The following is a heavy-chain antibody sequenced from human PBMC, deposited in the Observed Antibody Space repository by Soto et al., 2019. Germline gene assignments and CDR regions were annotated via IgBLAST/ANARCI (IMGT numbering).Heavy chain of an antibody. CDR2: ITPFSGYG. V-gene: IGHV1-45*02. CDR3: AGGGAGSGPFTWELPDH. Sequence: QMQLVQSGAEVKKTGSTVTVSCKALGNTFTYRYLHWVRQAPGQALEWMGWITPFSGYGHYPQRFQERVTITRDRSINTAYMRMSSLRSEDTAMYYCAGGGAGSGPFTWELPDHWGQGTLVTVSS. D-gene: IGHD1-26*01. CDR1: GNTFTYRY. J-gene: IGHJ4*02.